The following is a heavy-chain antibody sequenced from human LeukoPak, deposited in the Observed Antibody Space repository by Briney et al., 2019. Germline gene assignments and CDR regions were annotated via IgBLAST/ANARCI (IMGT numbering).Heavy chain of an antibody. CDR1: GYSISSGYY. Sequence: SETLSLTCTVSGYSISSGYYWGWIRQPPGKGLEWIGSIYHSGSTYYNPSLKSRVTISVDTSKNQFSLKLSSVTAADTAVYYCARLSILDWFDPWGQGTLVTVSS. CDR2: IYHSGST. J-gene: IGHJ5*02. V-gene: IGHV4-38-2*02. CDR3: ARLSILDWFDP. D-gene: IGHD3-3*02.